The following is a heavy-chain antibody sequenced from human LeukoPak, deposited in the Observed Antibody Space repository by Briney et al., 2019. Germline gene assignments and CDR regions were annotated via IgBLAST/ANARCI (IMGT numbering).Heavy chain of an antibody. CDR1: GYTFTSYY. CDR3: ARDRQFRDDFWSGYYTENWFDP. Sequence: ASVKVSCKASGYTFTSYYMHWVRQAPGQGLEWMGWINPNSGGTNYAQKFQGRVTMTRDTSISTAYMELSRLRSDDTAVYYCARDRQFRDDFWSGYYTENWFDPWGQGTLVTVSS. D-gene: IGHD3-3*01. V-gene: IGHV1-2*02. J-gene: IGHJ5*02. CDR2: INPNSGGT.